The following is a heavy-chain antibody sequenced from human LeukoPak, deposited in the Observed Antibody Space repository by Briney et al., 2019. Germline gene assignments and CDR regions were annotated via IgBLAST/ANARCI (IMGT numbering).Heavy chain of an antibody. V-gene: IGHV4-31*03. J-gene: IGHJ6*02. Sequence: PSETLSLTCTVSGGSISSGGYYWSWIRQHPGKGLEWIGYIYYSGSTYYNPSLKSRVTISVDTSKNQFSLKLSSVTAADTAVYYCARHMVKAAAGEGEDYYYYYGMDVWGQGTTVTVSS. CDR2: IYYSGST. CDR1: GGSISSGGYY. CDR3: ARHMVKAAAGEGEDYYYYYGMDV. D-gene: IGHD6-13*01.